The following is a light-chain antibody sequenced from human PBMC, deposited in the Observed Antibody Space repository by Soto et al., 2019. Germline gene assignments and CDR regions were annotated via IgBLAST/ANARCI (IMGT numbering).Light chain of an antibody. CDR1: QGISSY. J-gene: IGKJ4*01. CDR2: AAS. V-gene: IGKV1-9*01. CDR3: QQHNSSPLT. Sequence: IQLTQSPSSLSASVGDRVTITCRASQGISSYLAWYQQKPGKAPKLLIYAASTLQSGVPSRFSGSGSGTDFTLTISSLQPEDSASYYCQQHNSSPLTFGGGTKVEIK.